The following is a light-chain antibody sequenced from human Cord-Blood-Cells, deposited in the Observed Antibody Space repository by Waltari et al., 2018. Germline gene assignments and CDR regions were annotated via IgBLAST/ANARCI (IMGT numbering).Light chain of an antibody. CDR2: EGS. CDR3: CSYAGSSSLYV. V-gene: IGLV2-23*01. CDR1: SSDVGSYNL. Sequence: QSALTQPASVSGSPGQSIPISCTGPSSDVGSYNLVSWYQPHPGKAPKLMIYEGSKRPSGVSNRFSGSKSGNTASLTISGLQAEDEADYYCCSYAGSSSLYVFGTGTKVTVL. J-gene: IGLJ1*01.